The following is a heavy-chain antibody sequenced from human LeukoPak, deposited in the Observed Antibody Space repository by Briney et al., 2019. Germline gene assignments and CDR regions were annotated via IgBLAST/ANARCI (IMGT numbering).Heavy chain of an antibody. J-gene: IGHJ3*02. CDR3: ARVGGNSALQGAFDI. CDR2: IWYDGSNK. V-gene: IGHV3-33*01. Sequence: QPGGSLRLSCAASGFTFSSYGMHWVRQAPGKGLEWVAVIWYDGSNKYYADSVKGRFTISRDNSKNTLYLQMNSLRAEDTAVYYCARVGGNSALQGAFDIWGQGTMVTVSS. CDR1: GFTFSSYG. D-gene: IGHD4-23*01.